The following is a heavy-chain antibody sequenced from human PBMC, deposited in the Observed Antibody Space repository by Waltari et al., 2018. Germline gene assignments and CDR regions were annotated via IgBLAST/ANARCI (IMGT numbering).Heavy chain of an antibody. V-gene: IGHV3-9*01. CDR3: AKDRKGDFDY. Sequence: EVQLVESGGGLVQPGRSLRLSCAASGFTFDDYAMHWVRQAPGKGLEWVSGISWNSGSIGYADSVKGRFTISRDNAKNSLYLQMNSLRAEDTALYYCAKDRKGDFDYWGQGTLVIVSS. CDR2: ISWNSGSI. D-gene: IGHD3-16*01. J-gene: IGHJ4*02. CDR1: GFTFDDYA.